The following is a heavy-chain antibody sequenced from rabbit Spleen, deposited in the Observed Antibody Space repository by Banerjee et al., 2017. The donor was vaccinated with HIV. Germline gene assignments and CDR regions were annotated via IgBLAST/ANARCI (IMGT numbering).Heavy chain of an antibody. J-gene: IGHJ6*01. CDR1: GIDFSRGYD. V-gene: IGHV1S40*01. D-gene: IGHD8-1*01. Sequence: QQLVESGGGLVKPGASLTLTCKASGIDFSRGYDMCWVRLAPGKGLEWIGCIFTGNVKTYYASWAKGRFTFSKTSSTTVTLQMTSLTVADTATYFCARDTGSSFSSYGMDLWGPGTLVTVS. CDR2: IFTGNVKT. CDR3: ARDTGSSFSSYGMDL.